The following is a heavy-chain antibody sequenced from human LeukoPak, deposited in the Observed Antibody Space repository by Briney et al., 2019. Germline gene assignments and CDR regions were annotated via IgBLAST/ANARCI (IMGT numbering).Heavy chain of an antibody. CDR2: IYYSGSS. CDR1: GGSASRASYY. Sequence: SETLSLTCTVSGGSASRASYYWTWIRQPPGKGLEWIGYIYYSGSSDYNPSLKSRVTISLDTSKNQFSLKLSSVTAADTAVYYCATEYCGADCYFDSWGQGTLVTVSS. J-gene: IGHJ4*02. CDR3: ATEYCGADCYFDS. V-gene: IGHV4-61*01. D-gene: IGHD2-21*02.